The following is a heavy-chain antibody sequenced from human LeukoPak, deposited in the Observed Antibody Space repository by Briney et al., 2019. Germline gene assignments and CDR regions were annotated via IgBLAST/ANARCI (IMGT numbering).Heavy chain of an antibody. D-gene: IGHD1-26*01. CDR3: ARVIVGATNWFDP. CDR2: INSDGSTT. Sequence: GGSLRLSCEASGFAFSSHWMHWVRQAPGEGLMWVSRINSDGSTTNYADSVRGRFTTSRDNAKNTLYLQMNSLRAEDTAVYYCARVIVGATNWFDPWGQGTLVTVSS. CDR1: GFAFSSHW. V-gene: IGHV3-74*01. J-gene: IGHJ5*02.